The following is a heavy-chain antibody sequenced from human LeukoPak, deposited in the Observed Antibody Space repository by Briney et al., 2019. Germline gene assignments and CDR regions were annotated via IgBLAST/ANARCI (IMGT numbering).Heavy chain of an antibody. V-gene: IGHV4-59*01. J-gene: IGHJ4*02. CDR3: ARGPRREWELLKAFDY. D-gene: IGHD1-26*01. CDR1: GGSISSSY. CDR2: IYYSGST. Sequence: SETLSLTCTISGGSISSSYWTWIRQPPGKGLEWIGYIYYSGSTNYNPSLKSRVTISVDTSKNQFSLKLSSVTAADTAVYYCARGPRREWELLKAFDYWGQGTLVTVSS.